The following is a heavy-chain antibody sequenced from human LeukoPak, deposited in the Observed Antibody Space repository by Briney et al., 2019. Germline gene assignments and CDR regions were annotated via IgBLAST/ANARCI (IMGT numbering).Heavy chain of an antibody. CDR2: ISSSSSTI. J-gene: IGHJ3*02. Sequence: PGGSLRLSCAASGFTFSSYSTNWVRQAPGKGLEWVSYISSSSSTIYYADSVKGRFTISRDNSKNTLYLQMNSLRAEDTAVYYCAKASYYDFWSGYFRDAFDIWGQGTMVTVSS. CDR1: GFTFSSYS. V-gene: IGHV3-48*01. D-gene: IGHD3-3*01. CDR3: AKASYYDFWSGYFRDAFDI.